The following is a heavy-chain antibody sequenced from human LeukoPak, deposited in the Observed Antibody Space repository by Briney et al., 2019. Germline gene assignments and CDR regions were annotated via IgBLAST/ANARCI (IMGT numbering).Heavy chain of an antibody. CDR1: GGSISSSGYY. D-gene: IGHD3-22*01. Sequence: SETLSLTCTVSGGSISSSGYYWGWIRQPPGKGLEWIGSVDYTGITSHSPSLKSRVTISVDTSKNQFSLKLSSVTAADTAVYYCARDAEGSGYYYDRAFDIWGQGTMVTVSS. CDR2: VDYTGIT. V-gene: IGHV4-39*07. J-gene: IGHJ3*02. CDR3: ARDAEGSGYYYDRAFDI.